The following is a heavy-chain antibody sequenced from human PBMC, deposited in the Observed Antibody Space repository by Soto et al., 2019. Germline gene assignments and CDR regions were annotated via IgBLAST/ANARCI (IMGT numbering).Heavy chain of an antibody. V-gene: IGHV4-30-4*01. D-gene: IGHD3-22*01. Sequence: PSETLSLTCTVSGVSISSGDYYWSWIRQPPGKGLEWIGYIYYSGSTYYNPSLKSRVTISVDTSKNQFSLKLSSVTAADTTVYYCARLIHCLTTACYFDYWGQGTLVTVSS. CDR1: GVSISSGDYY. CDR2: IYYSGST. J-gene: IGHJ4*02. CDR3: ARLIHCLTTACYFDY.